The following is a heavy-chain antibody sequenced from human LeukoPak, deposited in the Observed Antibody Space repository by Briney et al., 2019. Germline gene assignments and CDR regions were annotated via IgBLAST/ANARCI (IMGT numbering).Heavy chain of an antibody. Sequence: SQTLSLTCTVSGGSISSGSYYWSWIRQPAGKGLEWIGRIYTSGSTNYNPSLKSRVTISVDTSKNQFSLKLSSVTAADTAVYYRAREPRDYGMDVWGQGTTVTVSS. CDR2: IYTSGST. J-gene: IGHJ6*02. CDR3: AREPRDYGMDV. V-gene: IGHV4-61*02. CDR1: GGSISSGSYY.